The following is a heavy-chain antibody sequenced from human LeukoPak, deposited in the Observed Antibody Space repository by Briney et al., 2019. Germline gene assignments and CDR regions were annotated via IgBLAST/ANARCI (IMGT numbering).Heavy chain of an antibody. CDR3: AREGGIVGASYYFDY. D-gene: IGHD1-26*01. CDR2: IISILGIA. J-gene: IGHJ4*02. CDR1: GGTFSSYA. V-gene: IGHV1-69*04. Sequence: AVKVSCKASGGTFSSYAISWVRQAPGQGLEWMGRIISILGIANYLQKFQGRVTNTVDRATSTATMELSSLRSEDTGVYYCAREGGIVGASYYFDYWGQGTLVTVSS.